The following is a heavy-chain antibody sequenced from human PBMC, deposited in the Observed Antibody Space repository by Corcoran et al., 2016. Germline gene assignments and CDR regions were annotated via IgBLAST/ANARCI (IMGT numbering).Heavy chain of an antibody. J-gene: IGHJ3*02. Sequence: QVQLVQSGAEVKKPGASVKVSYKASGYTFTSYGISWVRQAPGQGLEWMGWISAYNGNTNYAQKLQGRVTMTTDTSTSTAYMELRSLRSDDTAVYDCARRGFYDSSPHDAFDIWGQGTMVTVSS. CDR2: ISAYNGNT. D-gene: IGHD3-22*01. CDR1: GYTFTSYG. CDR3: ARRGFYDSSPHDAFDI. V-gene: IGHV1-18*01.